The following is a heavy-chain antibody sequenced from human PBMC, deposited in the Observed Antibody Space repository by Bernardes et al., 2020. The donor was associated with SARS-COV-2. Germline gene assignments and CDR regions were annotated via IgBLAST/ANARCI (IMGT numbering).Heavy chain of an antibody. Sequence: ASVKVSCKASGYTFSSYGISWVRQAPGQGLEWVGWISDYSGNTNYAQKLQGRVTMTTDTSTSTAYMELRSLRSDDTAVYYCARVRGSGWYLDYWGQGTLVTVSS. D-gene: IGHD6-19*01. CDR1: GYTFSSYG. V-gene: IGHV1-18*01. CDR2: ISDYSGNT. J-gene: IGHJ4*02. CDR3: ARVRGSGWYLDY.